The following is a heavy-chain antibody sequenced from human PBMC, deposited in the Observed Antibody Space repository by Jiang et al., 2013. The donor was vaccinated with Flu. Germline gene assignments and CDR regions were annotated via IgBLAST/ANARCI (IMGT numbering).Heavy chain of an antibody. CDR2: TYYRSKWYN. V-gene: IGHV6-1*01. J-gene: IGHJ6*02. Sequence: EWLGRTYYRSKWYNDYAVSVKSRITINPDTSKNQFSLQLNSVTPEDTAVYYCARAPADIVVVPAAQTGQYYYYGMDVWGQGTTVTVSS. CDR3: ARAPADIVVVPAAQTGQYYYYGMDV. D-gene: IGHD2-2*01.